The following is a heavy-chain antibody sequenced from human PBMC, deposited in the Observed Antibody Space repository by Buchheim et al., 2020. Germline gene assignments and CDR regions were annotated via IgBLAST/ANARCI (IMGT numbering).Heavy chain of an antibody. V-gene: IGHV3-30*18. CDR2: ISYDGSNK. J-gene: IGHJ6*02. CDR3: AKDSITIFGVVINRDPRYYGMDV. D-gene: IGHD3-3*01. CDR1: GFTFSSYG. Sequence: QVQLVESGGGVVQPGRSLRLSCAASGFTFSSYGMHWVRQAPGKGLEWVAVISYDGSNKYYADSVKGRFTISRDKSKNTLYLQMNSLRAEDTAVYYCAKDSITIFGVVINRDPRYYGMDVWGQGTT.